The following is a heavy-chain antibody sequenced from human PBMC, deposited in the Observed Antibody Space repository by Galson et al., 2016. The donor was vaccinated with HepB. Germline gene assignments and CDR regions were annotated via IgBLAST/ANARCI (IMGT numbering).Heavy chain of an antibody. J-gene: IGHJ4*02. CDR3: ARDSRDYFSYYFDY. D-gene: IGHD3-16*01. CDR1: GFTLSFSA. CDR2: ISYDGNNE. Sequence: SLRLSCAASGFTLSFSAMHWVRQAPGKGLDWVAAISYDGNNENFADSVKGRFTISRDQSKNTVYLQMNTLRAEDTAAYFCARDSRDYFSYYFDYWGPGTLVTVSS. V-gene: IGHV3-30*04.